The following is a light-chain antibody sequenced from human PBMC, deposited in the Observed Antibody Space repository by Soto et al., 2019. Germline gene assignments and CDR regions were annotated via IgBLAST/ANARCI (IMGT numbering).Light chain of an antibody. CDR3: SSYAGINNLGV. CDR2: EVN. V-gene: IGLV2-8*01. Sequence: QSALTQPPSASGSPGQSVTISCTGTSSDVGGYKYVSWYHQHPGKAPKLMIFEVNKRHSGVPDRFSISKSGTTASLTVSGLQAEDEADYYCSSYAGINNLGVFGTGTKVTVL. J-gene: IGLJ1*01. CDR1: SSDVGGYKY.